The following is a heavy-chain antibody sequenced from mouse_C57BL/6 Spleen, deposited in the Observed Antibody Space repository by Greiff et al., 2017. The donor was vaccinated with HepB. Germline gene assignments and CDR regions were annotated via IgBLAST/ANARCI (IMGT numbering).Heavy chain of an antibody. Sequence: VQLQQSGAELAKPGASVKLSCKASGYTFTSYWMHWVKQRPGQGLEWIGYINPSSGYTKYNQKFKDKSTLTADKSSSTAYMQLSRLTYEDAAVYYCARLNSSGYSAWFAYWGQGTLVTVSA. V-gene: IGHV1-7*01. CDR3: ARLNSSGYSAWFAY. CDR2: INPSSGYT. CDR1: GYTFTSYW. D-gene: IGHD3-2*02. J-gene: IGHJ3*01.